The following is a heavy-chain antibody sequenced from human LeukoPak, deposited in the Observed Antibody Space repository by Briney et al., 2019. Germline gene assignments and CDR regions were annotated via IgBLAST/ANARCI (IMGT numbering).Heavy chain of an antibody. D-gene: IGHD5-18*01. V-gene: IGHV1-46*01. J-gene: IGHJ5*02. CDR2: INPSGGST. CDR1: GYTFTGYY. Sequence: ASVKVSCKASGYTFTGYYMHWVRQAPGQGLEWMGLINPSGGSTRYAQKFQGRVTMTRDMSTSTVYMELSSLRSEDTAVYYCARALPHRRLMDTTMEQHWFDPWGQGTLVTVTS. CDR3: ARALPHRRLMDTTMEQHWFDP.